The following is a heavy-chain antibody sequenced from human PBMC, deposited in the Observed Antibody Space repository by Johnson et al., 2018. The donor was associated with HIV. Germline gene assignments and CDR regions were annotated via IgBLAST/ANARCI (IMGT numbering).Heavy chain of an antibody. CDR3: ARDHSRDEAFDI. CDR1: GFSVSSNY. Sequence: VQLVESGGGLVQPGGSLRLSCSASGFSVSSNYMTWVRQAPGKGLEWVSVIYSGGSTYYADSVRGRFTISRDNSKNTLYLKMNSLRAEDTAVYYCARDHSRDEAFDIWGQGTMVTVSS. J-gene: IGHJ3*02. D-gene: IGHD5-24*01. V-gene: IGHV3-66*01. CDR2: IYSGGST.